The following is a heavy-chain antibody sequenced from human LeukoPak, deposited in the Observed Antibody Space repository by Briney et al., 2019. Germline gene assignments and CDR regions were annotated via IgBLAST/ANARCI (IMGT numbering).Heavy chain of an antibody. CDR1: GFTVSSNS. J-gene: IGHJ4*02. CDR2: IKTDGSTT. CDR3: ARGNQQLPRPTPDY. Sequence: GGSLRLSCAASGFTVSSNSMHWVRQAPGKGLVWVSHIKTDGSTTAYADSVKGRFTISRDNAKNTLYLQMNSLRAEDTGVYYCARGNQQLPRPTPDYWGQGTLVTVSS. V-gene: IGHV3-74*01. D-gene: IGHD2-2*01.